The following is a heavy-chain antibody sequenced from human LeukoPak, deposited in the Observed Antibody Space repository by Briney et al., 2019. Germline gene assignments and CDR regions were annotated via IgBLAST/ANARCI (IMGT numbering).Heavy chain of an antibody. Sequence: ASVKVSCKASGYTFTSYYMHWVRQAPGQGLEWMGRIIPIFGTANYAQKFQGRVTITTDESTSTAYMDLSSLRSEDTAVYYCASHRVAAPPKFDYWGQGTLVTVSS. V-gene: IGHV1-69*05. CDR3: ASHRVAAPPKFDY. CDR2: IIPIFGTA. D-gene: IGHD2-15*01. CDR1: GYTFTSYY. J-gene: IGHJ4*02.